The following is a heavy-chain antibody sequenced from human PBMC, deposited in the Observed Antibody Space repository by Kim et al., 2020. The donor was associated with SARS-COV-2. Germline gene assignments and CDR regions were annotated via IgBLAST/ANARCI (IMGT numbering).Heavy chain of an antibody. CDR3: AKGGSTSWRGYYYYMDV. D-gene: IGHD2-2*01. V-gene: IGHV3-9*01. Sequence: VKGRLTISRDNAKKSLYLQMNSLRAEDTALYYCAKGGSTSWRGYYYYMDVWGKGTTVTVSS. J-gene: IGHJ6*03.